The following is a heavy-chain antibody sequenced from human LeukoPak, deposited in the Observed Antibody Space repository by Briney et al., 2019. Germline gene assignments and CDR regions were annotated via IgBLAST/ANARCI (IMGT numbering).Heavy chain of an antibody. D-gene: IGHD3-22*01. J-gene: IGHJ4*02. Sequence: SETLSLTCSVSADSITNYYWNWIRHPAGKGLEWIGRIYINGITNYNPSLKSRVTMSVDTSKNHFSLNLSSVTAADTAVYYCARGASSYYDSSDYFDYWGQGTLVTVSS. CDR3: ARGASSYYDSSDYFDY. CDR2: IYINGIT. V-gene: IGHV4-4*07. CDR1: ADSITNYY.